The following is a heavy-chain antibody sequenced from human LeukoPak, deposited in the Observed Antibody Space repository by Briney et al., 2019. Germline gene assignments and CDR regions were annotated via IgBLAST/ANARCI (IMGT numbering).Heavy chain of an antibody. CDR2: ISPDGTKT. V-gene: IGHV3-30*04. CDR3: ATEGEEWTNFDY. Sequence: GGSLRLSCVASGFTFSSTGLHWVRQAPGKGLEWVAMISPDGTKTSYTDSMKGRLTISRDNSNNTLYLQMNSLRVEDTALYYCATEGEEWTNFDYWGQGTLVIVSS. CDR1: GFTFSSTG. J-gene: IGHJ4*02. D-gene: IGHD3-3*01.